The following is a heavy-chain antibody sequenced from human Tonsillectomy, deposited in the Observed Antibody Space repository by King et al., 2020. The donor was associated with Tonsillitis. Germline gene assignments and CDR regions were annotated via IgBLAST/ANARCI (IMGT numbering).Heavy chain of an antibody. Sequence: VQLQQSGPGLVKPSQTLSLTCAISGDSVSSNSAAWNWIRQSPSRGLEWLGRTYYRSKWYNDYAPSVTSRITINPDTAKNQFSLHLNSVTPEDTAVYYCARGACSGASCYSDGYFDFWGQRTLVAVSS. CDR2: TYYRSKWYN. CDR3: ARGACSGASCYSDGYFDF. CDR1: GDSVSSNSAA. D-gene: IGHD2-15*01. V-gene: IGHV6-1*01. J-gene: IGHJ4*02.